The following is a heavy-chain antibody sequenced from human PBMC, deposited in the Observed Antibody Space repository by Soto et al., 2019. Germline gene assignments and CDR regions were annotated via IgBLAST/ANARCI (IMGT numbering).Heavy chain of an antibody. CDR2: IYPGDSET. V-gene: IGHV5-51*01. CDR1: GYTFSSYW. J-gene: IGHJ6*02. Sequence: PGESLKISCKASGYTFSSYWIGWVGQMPGKGLEWMGIIYPGDSETRYSPSFEGQVTISADKSISTAYLQWSSLKASDTAMYYCARTRTKYGMDVWGQGTTVTVSS. CDR3: ARTRTKYGMDV.